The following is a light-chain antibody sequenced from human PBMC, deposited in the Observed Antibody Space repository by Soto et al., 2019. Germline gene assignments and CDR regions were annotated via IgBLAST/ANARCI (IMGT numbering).Light chain of an antibody. CDR3: SSYTSSSTLVV. Sequence: QSVLTLAASVSGSPGQSITISCTGTSSDVGGYNYVSWYQQHPGKAPKLMIYDVNNRPSGVSNRFSGSKSGNTASLTISGLHAEDEADYFCSSYTSSSTLVVFGGGTKVTVL. V-gene: IGLV2-14*03. CDR1: SSDVGGYNY. J-gene: IGLJ2*01. CDR2: DVN.